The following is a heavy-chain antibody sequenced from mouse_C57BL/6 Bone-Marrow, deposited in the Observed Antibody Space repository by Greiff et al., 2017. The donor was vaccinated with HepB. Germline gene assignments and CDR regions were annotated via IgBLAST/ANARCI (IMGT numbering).Heavy chain of an antibody. CDR3: ARTSGYYYAMDY. Sequence: VHLVESGPGLVQPSQTLSITCTVSGFSLTSYGLHWVRQSPGKGLEWLGVICSGGSTDYNAAFISRLSISKDNSKSQVFFKMNSLQADDTAIYYCARTSGYYYAMDYWGQGTAVTVSS. V-gene: IGHV2-2*01. D-gene: IGHD4-1*01. J-gene: IGHJ4*01. CDR2: ICSGGST. CDR1: GFSLTSYG.